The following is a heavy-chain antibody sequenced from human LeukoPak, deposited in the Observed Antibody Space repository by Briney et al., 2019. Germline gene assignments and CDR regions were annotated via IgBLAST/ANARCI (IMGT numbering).Heavy chain of an antibody. V-gene: IGHV4-59*01. CDR1: GGSLSSYY. Sequence: KPSETLSLNCTVSGGSLSSYYWSWIRPPPGEGLEWIGYIYYSGSTNYNPSLKSRVTISVDTSKNQFSLKLSSVTAADTAVYYCARDRYYMDVWGKGTTVTVSS. CDR3: ARDRYYMDV. CDR2: IYYSGST. J-gene: IGHJ6*03.